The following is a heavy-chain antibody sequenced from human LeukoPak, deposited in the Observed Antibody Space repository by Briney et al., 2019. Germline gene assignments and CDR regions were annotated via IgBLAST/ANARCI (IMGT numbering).Heavy chain of an antibody. CDR1: GGSISSSSYY. CDR2: IYYSGST. Sequence: SETLSLTCTVSGGSISSSSYYWGWIRQPPGKGLEWIGSIYYSGSTYYNPSLKSRVTISVDTSKNQFSLKLSSVTAADTAVYYCAREARITIFGVVILGWFDPWGQGTLVTVSS. V-gene: IGHV4-39*07. CDR3: AREARITIFGVVILGWFDP. D-gene: IGHD3-3*01. J-gene: IGHJ5*02.